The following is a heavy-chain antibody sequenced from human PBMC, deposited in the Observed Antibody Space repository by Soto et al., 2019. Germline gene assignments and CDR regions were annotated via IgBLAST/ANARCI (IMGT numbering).Heavy chain of an antibody. CDR3: VRFASSGWYTGGY. CDR2: ISPYSGNT. V-gene: IGHV1-18*01. CDR1: GYTFTNYD. D-gene: IGHD6-19*01. Sequence: QILLVQSGPEVKKPGASVKVSCKASGYTFTNYDIGWVRQAPGQGLEWMGWISPYSGNTKYAQKFQGRVTMTTDTSTTTAYMELRSLRSDDTAVFYCVRFASSGWYTGGYWGQGTLVTVSS. J-gene: IGHJ4*02.